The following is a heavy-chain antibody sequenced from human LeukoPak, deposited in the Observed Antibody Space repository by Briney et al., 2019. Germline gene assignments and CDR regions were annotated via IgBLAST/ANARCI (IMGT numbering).Heavy chain of an antibody. J-gene: IGHJ1*01. Sequence: PSETLSLACTISGASVSSYSWNWIRQPAGKGLEWIGRLYTSGSTNYNPSLKGRVTISVDTSKNQFSLKLSSVTSADTAVYYCATEHRGWLRPFEHWGQGALITDSS. CDR3: ATEHRGWLRPFEH. CDR1: GASVSSYS. D-gene: IGHD6-19*01. V-gene: IGHV4-4*07. CDR2: LYTSGST.